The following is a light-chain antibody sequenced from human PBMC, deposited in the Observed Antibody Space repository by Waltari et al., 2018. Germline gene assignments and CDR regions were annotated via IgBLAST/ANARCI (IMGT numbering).Light chain of an antibody. CDR1: SSDIGDNY. CDR3: AACDDNLLYV. J-gene: IGLJ1*01. Sequence: QSVLTQPPSASGTPGQRVTISCSGSSSDIGDNYVYWYKQLPGTAPKLLIYGNTQGPSGVPDRFSGSKSGTSASLAISDLRSEDEADYYCAACDDNLLYVFGSVTKVTVL. CDR2: GNT. V-gene: IGLV1-47*01.